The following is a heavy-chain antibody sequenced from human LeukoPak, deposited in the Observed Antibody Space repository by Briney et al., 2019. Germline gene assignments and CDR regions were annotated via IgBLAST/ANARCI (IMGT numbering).Heavy chain of an antibody. CDR2: ISGSGGST. Sequence: GGSLRLSCAASGFTFSSYAMSWVRQAPGKGLEWVSAISGSGGSTYYADSVKGRFTISRDNSKNTLYLQMNSLRAEDTAVYYCAREGCSGGSCYSKWFDPWGQGTLVTVSS. CDR1: GFTFSSYA. J-gene: IGHJ5*02. CDR3: AREGCSGGSCYSKWFDP. D-gene: IGHD2-15*01. V-gene: IGHV3-23*01.